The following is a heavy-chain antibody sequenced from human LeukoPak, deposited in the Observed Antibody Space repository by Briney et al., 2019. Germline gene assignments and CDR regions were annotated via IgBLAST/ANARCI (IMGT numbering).Heavy chain of an antibody. CDR1: GFSFSDAW. V-gene: IGHV3-15*01. J-gene: IGHJ4*02. CDR3: CTEFYGSANFNF. CDR2: IKSNTFGGTT. Sequence: PGGSLILSCAGSGFSFSDAWMCWIRQAPGKGLEWVGHIKSNTFGGTTDYAGPVKGRFTISRDDSKNTLFLQMDSLKIEDTAVYYCCTEFYGSANFNFWGQGALVTVSP. D-gene: IGHD3-10*01.